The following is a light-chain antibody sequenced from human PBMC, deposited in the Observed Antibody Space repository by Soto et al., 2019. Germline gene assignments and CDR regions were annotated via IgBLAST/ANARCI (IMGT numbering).Light chain of an antibody. J-gene: IGLJ2*01. Sequence: QSVLTQPASVSGSPGQSITISCTGTTSDVGGYDYVSWYQHHPGKAPKLMIYEVTNRPSGVSHRFSGSKSGNTASLTISGLQAEDEADYYCSSYTSSSTVVFGGGTQLTVL. CDR1: TSDVGGYDY. CDR3: SSYTSSSTVV. CDR2: EVT. V-gene: IGLV2-14*01.